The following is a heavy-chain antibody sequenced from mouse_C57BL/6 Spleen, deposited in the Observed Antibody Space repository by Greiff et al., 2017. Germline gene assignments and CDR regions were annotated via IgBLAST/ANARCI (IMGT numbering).Heavy chain of an antibody. Sequence: DVMLVASGGGLVKPGGSLNLSCAASGFPFSSYAMSLVRPTPEKRLEWVATISDGGSYTYYPDNVKGRFTISRDNAKNNLYLQMSHRKSEDTAMYYCARDRDGTIGDDFDYWGQGTTLTVSS. D-gene: IGHD2-14*01. CDR3: ARDRDGTIGDDFDY. CDR1: GFPFSSYA. J-gene: IGHJ2*01. CDR2: ISDGGSYT. V-gene: IGHV5-4*01.